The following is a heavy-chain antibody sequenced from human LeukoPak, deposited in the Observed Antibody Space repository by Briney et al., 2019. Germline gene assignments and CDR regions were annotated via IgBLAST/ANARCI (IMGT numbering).Heavy chain of an antibody. CDR2: IIPIFGTA. J-gene: IGHJ1*01. D-gene: IGHD1-1*01. Sequence: SVKVSCKASGGTFSSYAISWVRQAPGQGLEWIGGIIPIFGTANYAQKFQGRVTITTDESTSTAYMELSRLRSEDTAVYYCAREPYNWNDGEYFQHWGQGTLVTVSS. V-gene: IGHV1-69*05. CDR1: GGTFSSYA. CDR3: AREPYNWNDGEYFQH.